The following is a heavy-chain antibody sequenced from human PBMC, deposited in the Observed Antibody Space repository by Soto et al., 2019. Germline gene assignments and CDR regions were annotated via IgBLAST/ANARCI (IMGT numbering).Heavy chain of an antibody. J-gene: IGHJ4*02. CDR3: ARHGPGEATIHHPFDS. D-gene: IGHD5-12*01. Sequence: TLSLTCTVSGVSIGRSSYYWAWIRQPPGKGLECIGSIYYSGNTYYHPSFRSRVTISVDTSRNQFSLSLTSVTAADTAIYYCARHGPGEATIHHPFDSWGPGILVTVSS. CDR1: GVSIGRSSYY. CDR2: IYYSGNT. V-gene: IGHV4-39*01.